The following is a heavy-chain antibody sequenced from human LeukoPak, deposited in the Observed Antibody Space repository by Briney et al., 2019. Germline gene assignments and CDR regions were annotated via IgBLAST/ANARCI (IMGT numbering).Heavy chain of an antibody. D-gene: IGHD2-2*02. CDR3: AREGYCSSTSCYTLGDAFDI. CDR1: GFTVSSNY. CDR2: IYSGGST. Sequence: GGSLILSCAASGFTVSSNYMSWVRQAPGKGLEWVSVIYSGGSTYYADSVKGRFTISRDNSKNTLYLQMNSLRAEDTAVYYCAREGYCSSTSCYTLGDAFDIWGEG. V-gene: IGHV3-53*01. J-gene: IGHJ3*02.